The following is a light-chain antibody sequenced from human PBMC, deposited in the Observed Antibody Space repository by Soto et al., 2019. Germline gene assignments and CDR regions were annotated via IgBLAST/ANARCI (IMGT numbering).Light chain of an antibody. CDR2: DAS. CDR3: QQRGSWPLT. J-gene: IGKJ4*01. CDR1: QSVGTS. Sequence: EIVLTQSPATLSLSPGESATLSCRAGQSVGTSLAWYQQKTGQAPRLLIYDASNRATGIPARFSGSGSGTDFTLTISSLEPEDFAVYYCQQRGSWPLTFGGGTKVDIK. V-gene: IGKV3-11*01.